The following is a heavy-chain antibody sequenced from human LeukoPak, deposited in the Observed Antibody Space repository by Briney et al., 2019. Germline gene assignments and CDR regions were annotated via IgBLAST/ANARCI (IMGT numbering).Heavy chain of an antibody. CDR1: GFTISNYW. Sequence: GGSLRLSCVASGFTISNYWMSGVRQAPGKGVEWVANIKPEGSQNDYVGSVKGGFTISRDNAQNSLYLQLNSLRAEDTAVYYCTRDGYAASAPDGFDVWGQGTMVTVSS. D-gene: IGHD5-18*01. CDR2: IKPEGSQN. V-gene: IGHV3-7*01. J-gene: IGHJ3*01. CDR3: TRDGYAASAPDGFDV.